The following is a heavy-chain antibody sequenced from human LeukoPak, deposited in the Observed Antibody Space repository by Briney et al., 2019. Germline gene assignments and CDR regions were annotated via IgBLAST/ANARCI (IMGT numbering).Heavy chain of an antibody. CDR2: IYYSGST. Sequence: SETLSLTCTVSGGSISPYYWSWIRQPPGKGLEWIGYIYYSGSTNYNPSLRSRVTIAVDTSKNQFSLKLSSVTAADTAVYYCARDSGSYLDWGQGTLVTVYS. CDR3: ARDSGSYLD. V-gene: IGHV4-59*01. J-gene: IGHJ4*02. CDR1: GGSISPYY. D-gene: IGHD1-26*01.